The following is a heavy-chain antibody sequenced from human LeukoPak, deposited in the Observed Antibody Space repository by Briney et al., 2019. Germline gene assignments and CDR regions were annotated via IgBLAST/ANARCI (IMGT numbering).Heavy chain of an antibody. V-gene: IGHV3-73*01. CDR3: TRPHDDSPPYYYYMDV. J-gene: IGHJ6*03. D-gene: IGHD2-15*01. CDR1: GFTFSDSA. Sequence: GGSLRLSCAASGFTFSDSAMHWVRQASGKGLEWVGRIRSKANTYATAYAASVKGRFTVSRDDSKNMAYLQMNSLKIEDTAVYYCTRPHDDSPPYYYYMDVWGKGTTVTISS. CDR2: IRSKANTYAT.